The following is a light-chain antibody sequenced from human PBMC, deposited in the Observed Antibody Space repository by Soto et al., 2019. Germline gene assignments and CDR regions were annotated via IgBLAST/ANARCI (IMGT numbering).Light chain of an antibody. CDR3: QQYVSAPWT. Sequence: EIVLTQSPGTLSLSPGDRATLSCRASQSVSSSLAWYQQKPGQAPRLLIHGASSRATGIPDRFSGSGSGTDFTLTISRLEQEDYAVYSCQQYVSAPWTVGQGNKVEIK. V-gene: IGKV3-20*01. CDR1: QSVSSS. CDR2: GAS. J-gene: IGKJ1*01.